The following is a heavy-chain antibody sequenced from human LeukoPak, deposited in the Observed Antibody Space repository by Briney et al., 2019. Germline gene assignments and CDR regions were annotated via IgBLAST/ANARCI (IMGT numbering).Heavy chain of an antibody. J-gene: IGHJ3*01. Sequence: PGGSLRLSCAASGFSFSGYWMSWARQAPGKGLEWVSSTSSSSTYIYYADSMKGRFTISRDNAKNSLYLQMNSLRAEDTAVYYCARGRLDAFDVWGQGTMVTVSS. D-gene: IGHD2-15*01. CDR1: GFSFSGYW. CDR3: ARGRLDAFDV. V-gene: IGHV3-21*01. CDR2: TSSSSTYI.